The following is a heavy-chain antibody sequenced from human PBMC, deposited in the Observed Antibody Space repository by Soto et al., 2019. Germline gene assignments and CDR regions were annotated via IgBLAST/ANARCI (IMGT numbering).Heavy chain of an antibody. CDR2: IYYSGST. Sequence: PSETLSLTCTVSGGSISSGGYYWTWIRQHPGKGLEWIGYIYYSGSTYYNPSPKSRVTISVDTSKNQFSLKLSSVTAADTAVYYCARGTRRGYDFWSDNNNPPLFFDYWGPGTLLTSPQ. D-gene: IGHD3-3*01. CDR1: GGSISSGGYY. J-gene: IGHJ4*02. V-gene: IGHV4-31*03. CDR3: ARGTRRGYDFWSDNNNPPLFFDY.